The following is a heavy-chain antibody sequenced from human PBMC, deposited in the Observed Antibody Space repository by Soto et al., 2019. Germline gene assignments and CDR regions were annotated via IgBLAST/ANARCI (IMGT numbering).Heavy chain of an antibody. CDR2: VIPILGTA. Sequence: QVQLVQSGAEVKKPGSSVKVSCKASGGTFSSYAISWVRQAPGQGLEWMGGVIPILGTANYAQKFQGRVTITADESTSTADRELSSLRSEDTAVYYGARELTHESSGYYHGDDGSDSWGQGTMVTVSS. V-gene: IGHV1-69*01. CDR3: ARELTHESSGYYHGDDGSDS. CDR1: GGTFSSYA. J-gene: IGHJ3*02. D-gene: IGHD3-22*01.